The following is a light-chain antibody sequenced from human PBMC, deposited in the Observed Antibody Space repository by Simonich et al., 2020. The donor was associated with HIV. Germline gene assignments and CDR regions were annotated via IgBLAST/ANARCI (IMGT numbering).Light chain of an antibody. Sequence: SYELTQPPSVSVSPGQTVRISCAGDEVPNQFAYWYQQKPCQVPVLVMVKDTERPSGIPERFSGSSSGTAVTLTISGVQAEDEADYYCQSADSSGTHRVFGGGTKLTVL. V-gene: IGLV3-25*03. CDR3: QSADSSGTHRV. CDR1: EVPNQF. J-gene: IGLJ2*01. CDR2: KDT.